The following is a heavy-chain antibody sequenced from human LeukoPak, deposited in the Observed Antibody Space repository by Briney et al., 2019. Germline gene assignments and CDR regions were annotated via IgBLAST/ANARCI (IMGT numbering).Heavy chain of an antibody. D-gene: IGHD2-15*01. CDR3: AKEASAGYPNWFAP. Sequence: PGGSLRLSCAASGFTFSSYSTSWVRQAPGKGLEWVSAISGSATATNYADSVKGRFTISRDNSKSTLFLQMDSLRAEDTAMYYCAKEASAGYPNWFAPWGRGTLVTVSS. CDR1: GFTFSSYS. V-gene: IGHV3-23*01. CDR2: ISGSATAT. J-gene: IGHJ5*02.